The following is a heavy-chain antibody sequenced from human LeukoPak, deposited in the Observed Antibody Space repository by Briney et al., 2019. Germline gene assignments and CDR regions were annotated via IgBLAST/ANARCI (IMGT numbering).Heavy chain of an antibody. J-gene: IGHJ4*02. V-gene: IGHV3-21*01. Sequence: GGSLRLSCTASGLTFSNYATTWVRQAPGKGLEWVSSVTTSSNYIYYADSVKGRFTSSRDNAKNSLYLQMNSLRAEDTAVYYCARVHSSGQLETFDYWGQGTLVTVSS. CDR1: GLTFSNYA. CDR2: VTTSSNYI. D-gene: IGHD6-19*01. CDR3: ARVHSSGQLETFDY.